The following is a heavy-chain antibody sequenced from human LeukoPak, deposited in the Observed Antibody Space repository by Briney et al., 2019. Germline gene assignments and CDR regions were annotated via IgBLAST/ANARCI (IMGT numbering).Heavy chain of an antibody. V-gene: IGHV4-31*03. CDR2: IYYSGST. CDR1: GGSISSGGYY. J-gene: IGHJ4*02. D-gene: IGHD3-22*01. Sequence: SETLSLTCTVSGGSISSGGYYWSWIRQHPGKGLEWIGYIYYSGSTYYNPSLKSRVTISVDTSKNQFSLKLSSVTAADTAVYYCARATYYYDSSGYRRPYFDYWGQGTLVTVSS. CDR3: ARATYYYDSSGYRRPYFDY.